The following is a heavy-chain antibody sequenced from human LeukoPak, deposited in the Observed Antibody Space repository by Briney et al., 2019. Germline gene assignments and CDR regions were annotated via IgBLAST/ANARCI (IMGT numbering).Heavy chain of an antibody. CDR3: ARDTSRNDLDY. D-gene: IGHD1-1*01. Sequence: PGGFLRLSCASSGFTISSYWMNWVRQAPGKGLEWVANINHDGSAEYYVDCVKGRFTISRDNAKNSLYLQMNSLRAEDTAVYYCARDTSRNDLDYWGQGTLVTVSS. V-gene: IGHV3-7*04. J-gene: IGHJ4*02. CDR2: INHDGSAE. CDR1: GFTISSYW.